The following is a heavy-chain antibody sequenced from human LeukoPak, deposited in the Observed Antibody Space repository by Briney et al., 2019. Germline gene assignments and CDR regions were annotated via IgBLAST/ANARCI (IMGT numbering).Heavy chain of an antibody. Sequence: GGSLRLSCAASGFTFSSYGMHWVRQAPGKGLEWVTFISYDGSNKYYADSVKGRFTISRDNSKNTLFLQMNSLRAEDTAVYYCAKDQGLNWNYYYMDVWGKGTTVTVSS. CDR1: GFTFSSYG. V-gene: IGHV3-30*18. D-gene: IGHD1-1*01. CDR3: AKDQGLNWNYYYMDV. CDR2: ISYDGSNK. J-gene: IGHJ6*03.